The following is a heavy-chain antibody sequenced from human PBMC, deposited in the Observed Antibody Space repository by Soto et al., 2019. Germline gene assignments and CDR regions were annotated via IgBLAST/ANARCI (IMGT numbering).Heavy chain of an antibody. D-gene: IGHD1-26*01. CDR1: GFTFSNYG. V-gene: IGHV3-23*01. CDR2: LPEIGTNT. J-gene: IGHJ4*02. Sequence: EVQLLESGGGLVQPGGSLRLSCAASGFTFSNYGMSWVRQGPGKGLEWVSALPEIGTNTYYADSVKGRFTISRDNSKNTLFLQINNLSTGDTSVYYCAKKSGVGATWYFDYWGQGTLVTVSS. CDR3: AKKSGVGATWYFDY.